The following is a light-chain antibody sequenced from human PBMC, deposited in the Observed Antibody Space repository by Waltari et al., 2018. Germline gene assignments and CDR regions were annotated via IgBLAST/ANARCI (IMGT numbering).Light chain of an antibody. CDR2: AAS. V-gene: IGKV1-12*01. CDR1: QSISNW. J-gene: IGKJ1*01. Sequence: DIQMTQSPSFVSASVGDRVTITCRASQSISNWLAWYQQKPGKAPKFLIYAASSLESGVPSRFGGSGSGTDFTLTISSLQPEDFATYYCQQTNSFPRTLGQGTKVEIK. CDR3: QQTNSFPRT.